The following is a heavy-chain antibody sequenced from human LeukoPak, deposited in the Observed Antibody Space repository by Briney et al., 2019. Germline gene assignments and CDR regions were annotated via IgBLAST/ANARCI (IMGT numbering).Heavy chain of an antibody. J-gene: IGHJ4*02. Sequence: GASVTVSCKASGYTFTSYGINWVRQAPGQGLEWMGWISAYNSNTHYAQKLQGRVTMTTDTSTSTAYMEVRSLRSDDTAVYYCARISGIMITFGDYWGRGTLVTVSS. D-gene: IGHD3-16*01. CDR1: GYTFTSYG. V-gene: IGHV1-18*01. CDR2: ISAYNSNT. CDR3: ARISGIMITFGDY.